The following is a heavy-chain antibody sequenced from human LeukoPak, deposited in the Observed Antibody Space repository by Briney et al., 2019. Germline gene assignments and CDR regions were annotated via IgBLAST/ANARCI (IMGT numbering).Heavy chain of an antibody. CDR2: IYYSGSA. J-gene: IGHJ4*02. Sequence: SETLSLTCTVSGGSISSGGYYWSWIRQHPGKGLEWIGYIYYSGSAYYNPSLKSRVTISVDTSKNQFSLKLSSVTAADTAVYYCARGHSSSWYEPYYFDYWGQGTLVTVSS. V-gene: IGHV4-31*03. CDR1: GGSISSGGYY. D-gene: IGHD6-13*01. CDR3: ARGHSSSWYEPYYFDY.